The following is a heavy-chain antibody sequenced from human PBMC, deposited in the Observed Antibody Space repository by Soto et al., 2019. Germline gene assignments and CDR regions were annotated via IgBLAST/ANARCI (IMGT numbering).Heavy chain of an antibody. Sequence: SETLSLTCAVYGGSFSGYYWSWIRQPPGKGLEWIGEINHSGSTNYNPSLKSRVTISVDTSKNQFSLKLSSVTAADTAVYYCARQRLRRLNCSGGSCYPKYWYFDLWGRGTLVTVSS. J-gene: IGHJ2*01. CDR1: GGSFSGYY. V-gene: IGHV4-34*01. CDR3: ARQRLRRLNCSGGSCYPKYWYFDL. CDR2: INHSGST. D-gene: IGHD2-15*01.